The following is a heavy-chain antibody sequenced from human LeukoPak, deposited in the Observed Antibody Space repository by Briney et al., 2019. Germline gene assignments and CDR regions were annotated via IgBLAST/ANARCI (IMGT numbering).Heavy chain of an antibody. CDR3: ARASGGFDY. CDR1: GGSISSYY. D-gene: IGHD6-6*01. V-gene: IGHV4-59*01. J-gene: IGHJ4*02. CDR2: IYYSGST. Sequence: SETLSLTCTVSGGSISSYYWSWIRQPPGKGLEWIGYIYYSGSTNYNPSLKSRVTISVDTSKNQFSLKLSSVTAADTAVYYCARASGGFDYWGQGTLVTVSS.